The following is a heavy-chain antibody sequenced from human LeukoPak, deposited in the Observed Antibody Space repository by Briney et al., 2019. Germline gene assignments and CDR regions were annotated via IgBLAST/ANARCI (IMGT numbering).Heavy chain of an antibody. CDR3: ARGGGYDITSRNFDY. CDR2: INPNSGGT. J-gene: IGHJ4*02. Sequence: ASVKVSCKASGYTFTGYYMHWVRQAPGQGLEWMGWINPNSGGTNYAQKFQGRVTMTRDTSISTAYMELSRLRSDDTAMYYCARGGGYDITSRNFDYWGQGTLVTVSS. CDR1: GYTFTGYY. D-gene: IGHD5-12*01. V-gene: IGHV1-2*02.